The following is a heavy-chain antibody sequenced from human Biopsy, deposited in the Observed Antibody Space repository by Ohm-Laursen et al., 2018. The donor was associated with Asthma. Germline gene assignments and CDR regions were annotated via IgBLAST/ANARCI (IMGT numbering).Heavy chain of an antibody. J-gene: IGHJ6*02. CDR3: ALKYRNSVFPEYGMDV. D-gene: IGHD4-11*01. CDR1: GFTFSSYA. V-gene: IGHV3-48*02. Sequence: GSLRLSCSAPGFTFSSYAFNWVRQAPGKGLEWVSYITGSGSTIYYADSVKGRFTLSRDNAKNSLYLQMNSLRDEDTAVYYCALKYRNSVFPEYGMDVWGQGTTVTVSS. CDR2: ITGSGSTI.